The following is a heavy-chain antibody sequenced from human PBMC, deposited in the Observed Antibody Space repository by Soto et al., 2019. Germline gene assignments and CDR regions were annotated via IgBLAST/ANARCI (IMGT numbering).Heavy chain of an antibody. CDR3: XKAKNDYNWDNRPPFDY. D-gene: IGHD1-20*01. V-gene: IGHV3-23*01. CDR1: GFTLRNYA. Sequence: QAGGSLRLSCEASGFTLRNYAMTWVRQAPGKGLEWVSLISANDVGTYYAESVKTRFTISTDQSRNTVYLQMDSLRADDTAIYYCXKAKNDYNWDNRPPFDYWGQGTLVTVSS. CDR2: ISANDVGT. J-gene: IGHJ4*02.